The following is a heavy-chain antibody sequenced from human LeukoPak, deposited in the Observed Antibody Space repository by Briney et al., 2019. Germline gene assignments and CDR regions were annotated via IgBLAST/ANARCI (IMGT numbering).Heavy chain of an antibody. J-gene: IGHJ6*03. CDR3: AKDPTKYDILTGYYIGYMDV. V-gene: IGHV3-48*03. Sequence: GGSLRLSCAASGFTFSSYEMNWVRQAPGKGLEWVSYISSSGSTIYYADSVKGRFTISRDNAKNSLYLQMNSLRAEDTAVYYCAKDPTKYDILTGYYIGYMDVWGKGTTVTISS. CDR2: ISSSGSTI. D-gene: IGHD3-9*01. CDR1: GFTFSSYE.